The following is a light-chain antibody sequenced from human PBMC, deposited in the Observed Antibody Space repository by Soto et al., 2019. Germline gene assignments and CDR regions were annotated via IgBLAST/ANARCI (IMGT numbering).Light chain of an antibody. CDR2: EVS. Sequence: QSALTQPASVSGSPGQSITISCTGTSSDIGGYNYVSWYQQHPGKAPKLMIYEVSNRPSGVSNRFPGSKSGNTASLTISGLQAEDEADYYCSSYTTTYTPLYVFGTGTKVTVL. CDR1: SSDIGGYNY. V-gene: IGLV2-14*01. J-gene: IGLJ1*01. CDR3: SSYTTTYTPLYV.